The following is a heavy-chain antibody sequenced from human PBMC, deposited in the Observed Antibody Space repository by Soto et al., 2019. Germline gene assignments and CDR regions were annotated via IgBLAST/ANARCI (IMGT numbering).Heavy chain of an antibody. CDR2: IIPIFGTA. Sequence: QVQLVQSGAEVKKPGSSVKVSCKASGGTFSSYAISWVRQAPGQGLEWMGGIIPIFGTANYAQKFQGRVTITADESTSTAYMELSSLRSEDTAVYYWASRHYGSGATSSLGWFDPWGQGTLVTVSS. CDR3: ASRHYGSGATSSLGWFDP. D-gene: IGHD3-10*01. V-gene: IGHV1-69*01. J-gene: IGHJ5*02. CDR1: GGTFSSYA.